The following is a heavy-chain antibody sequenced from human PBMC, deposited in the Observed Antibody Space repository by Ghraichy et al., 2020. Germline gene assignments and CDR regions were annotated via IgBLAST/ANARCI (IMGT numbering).Heavy chain of an antibody. D-gene: IGHD7-27*01. V-gene: IGHV3-23*01. J-gene: IGHJ4*02. Sequence: GGSLRLSCAVSGFRFTSYAMSWVRQAPGKGLEWVSIVSDNAGTTYYADSVKGRFIISRDNSKNTVYLQLNSLRAEDTAVYYCVKMRLGLGRRFDYWGQGTLVTVSS. CDR1: GFRFTSYA. CDR3: VKMRLGLGRRFDY. CDR2: VSDNAGTT.